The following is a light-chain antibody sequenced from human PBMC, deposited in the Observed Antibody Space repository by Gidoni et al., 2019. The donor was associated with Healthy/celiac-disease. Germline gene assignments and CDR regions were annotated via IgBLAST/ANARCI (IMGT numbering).Light chain of an antibody. CDR1: QSVSRSY. J-gene: IGKJ4*01. V-gene: IGKV3-20*01. Sequence: EIVLTHSPGTLSLSPGERATLSCRASQSVSRSYLAWYQQKPGQAPRLLIYGASSRATGIPDRLSGSGYGTDFTLNISRLEPEDFAVYYCQQYGSSPLTCGGXTKVEIK. CDR2: GAS. CDR3: QQYGSSPLT.